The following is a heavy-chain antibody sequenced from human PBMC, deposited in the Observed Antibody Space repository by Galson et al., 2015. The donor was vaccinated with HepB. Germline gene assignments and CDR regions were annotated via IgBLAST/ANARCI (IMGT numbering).Heavy chain of an antibody. CDR2: IYPGDSDT. J-gene: IGHJ6*03. CDR3: ARHWAYGFGPTEQLVQDYYMDV. V-gene: IGHV5-51*01. CDR1: GYSFTSYW. Sequence: QSGAEVKKPGESLKISCKGSGYSFTSYWIGWVRQMPGKGLEWMGIIYPGDSDTRYSPSFQGQVTISADKSISTAYLQWSSLKASDTAMYYCARHWAYGFGPTEQLVQDYYMDVWGKGTTVTVSS. D-gene: IGHD6-6*01.